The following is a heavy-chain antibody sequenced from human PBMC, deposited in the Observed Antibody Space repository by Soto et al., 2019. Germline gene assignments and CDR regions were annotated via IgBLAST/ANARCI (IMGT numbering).Heavy chain of an antibody. CDR2: IYYSGST. J-gene: IGHJ6*02. Sequence: PSETLSLTCTVSGGSISSGDYYWSWIRQPPGKGLEWIGYIYYSGSTYYNPSLKSRVTISVDTSKNQFSLKLSSVTAADTAVYYCARITIFGVVPYGMDVWGQGTTVTVSS. D-gene: IGHD3-3*01. CDR3: ARITIFGVVPYGMDV. V-gene: IGHV4-30-4*01. CDR1: GGSISSGDYY.